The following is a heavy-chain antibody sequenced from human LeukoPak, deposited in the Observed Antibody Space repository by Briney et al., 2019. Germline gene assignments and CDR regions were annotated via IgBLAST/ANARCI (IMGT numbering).Heavy chain of an antibody. D-gene: IGHD2-2*02. J-gene: IGHJ4*02. CDR1: GYTFTSYD. CDR2: MNPNSGNT. CDR3: AKAASNCSSTSCYIDYFDY. Sequence: ASVKVSFKASGYTFTSYDLNWVRQATGQGLDWMGWMNPNSGNTDYAQKFQGRVTLNRNTSISTDYMDLDNLRAEDTAVYYCAKAASNCSSTSCYIDYFDYWGQGTLVTVSS. V-gene: IGHV1-8*01.